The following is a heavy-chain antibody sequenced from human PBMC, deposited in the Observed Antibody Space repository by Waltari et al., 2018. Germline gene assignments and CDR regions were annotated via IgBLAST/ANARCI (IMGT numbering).Heavy chain of an antibody. J-gene: IGHJ3*02. D-gene: IGHD6-25*01. CDR1: GFTFSSYS. CDR3: ARDLIAADAFDI. CDR2: ISMISSYI. V-gene: IGHV3-21*01. Sequence: EVQLVESGGGLVKPGGSLRLSCAASGFTFSSYSMNWVRQAPGTGLEWVPAISMISSYIYYADSVKGRFTISRDNAKNSLYLQMNSLRAEDTAVYYCARDLIAADAFDIWGQGTMVTVSS.